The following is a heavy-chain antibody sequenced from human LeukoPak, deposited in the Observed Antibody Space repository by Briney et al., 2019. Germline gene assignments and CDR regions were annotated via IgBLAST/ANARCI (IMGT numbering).Heavy chain of an antibody. D-gene: IGHD2-15*01. Sequence: PGRSLRLSCAASGFTFDDYAMHWVRQAPGKGLEWVSGISWNSGSIGYADSVKGRFTISRDNAKNSLYLQMNSLRAEDTALYYCAKDRRARDIGGFDYWGQGNLVTVSS. CDR2: ISWNSGSI. CDR1: GFTFDDYA. CDR3: AKDRRARDIGGFDY. V-gene: IGHV3-9*01. J-gene: IGHJ4*02.